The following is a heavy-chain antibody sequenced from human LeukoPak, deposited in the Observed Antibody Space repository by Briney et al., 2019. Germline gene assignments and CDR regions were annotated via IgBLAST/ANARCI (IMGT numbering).Heavy chain of an antibody. V-gene: IGHV3-30*12. J-gene: IGHJ4*02. CDR3: ATGSGYYYDH. CDR1: GFTFSNYY. Sequence: GRSLRLFCAASGFTFSNYYMHWVRQAPGKGLEWVAVVHHDGSERYYADSVKGRFTISRDNSKNTLYVQMDSLRVEDTAVYYCATGSGYYYDHWGQGTLVTVSS. CDR2: VHHDGSER. D-gene: IGHD3-22*01.